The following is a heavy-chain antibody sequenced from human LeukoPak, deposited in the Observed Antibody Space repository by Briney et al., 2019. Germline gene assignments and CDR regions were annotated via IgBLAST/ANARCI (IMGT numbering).Heavy chain of an antibody. CDR1: GGSISSYY. D-gene: IGHD5-24*01. J-gene: IGHJ3*02. Sequence: SETLSLTCTVSGGSISSYYWSWIRQPPVKGLEWIGYIYCSGSTNYNPSLKSRVTISVDTSKNQFSLKLSSVTAADTAVYYCARVGRRDGYNYDVRAFDIWGQGTMVTVSS. V-gene: IGHV4-59*01. CDR2: IYCSGST. CDR3: ARVGRRDGYNYDVRAFDI.